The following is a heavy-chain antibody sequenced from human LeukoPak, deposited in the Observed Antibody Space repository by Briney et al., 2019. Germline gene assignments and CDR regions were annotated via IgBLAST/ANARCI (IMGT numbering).Heavy chain of an antibody. CDR2: ISAYNGNT. CDR3: ARVPYLTVTMDV. Sequence: ASVKVSCKASGYTFTSYGISWARQAPGQGLEWMGWISAYNGNTNYAQKLQGRVTMTTDTSTSTAYMELRSLRSDDTAVYYCARVPYLTVTMDVWGQGTTVTVSS. D-gene: IGHD4-17*01. CDR1: GYTFTSYG. J-gene: IGHJ6*02. V-gene: IGHV1-18*01.